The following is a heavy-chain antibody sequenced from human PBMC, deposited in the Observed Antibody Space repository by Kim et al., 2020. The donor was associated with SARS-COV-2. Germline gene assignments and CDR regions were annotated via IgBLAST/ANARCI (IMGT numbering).Heavy chain of an antibody. Sequence: SVKVSCKASGFTFTSSAVQWVRQARGQRLEWIGWIVVGSGNTNYAQKFQERVTITRDMSTSTAYMELSSLRSEDTAVYYCAAVGGIAARPIDYWGQGTLVTVSS. J-gene: IGHJ4*02. CDR3: AAVGGIAARPIDY. CDR2: IVVGSGNT. D-gene: IGHD6-6*01. CDR1: GFTFTSSA. V-gene: IGHV1-58*01.